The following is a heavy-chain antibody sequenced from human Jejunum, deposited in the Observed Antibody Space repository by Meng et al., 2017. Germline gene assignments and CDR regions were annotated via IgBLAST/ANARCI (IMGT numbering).Heavy chain of an antibody. CDR1: GASISSSNW. CDR2: IYHRGNI. V-gene: IGHV4-4*02. D-gene: IGHD6-6*01. Sequence: QVQLQEAGPGLVKPSGTLSLTCSVSGASISSSNWWSWVRQSPGKGLEWIGEIYHRGNINYNPSLKSRVTISVDKSKNQFSLKLNSVTAADTAVYYCARVDSSASFDYWGQGTLVTVSS. CDR3: ARVDSSASFDY. J-gene: IGHJ4*02.